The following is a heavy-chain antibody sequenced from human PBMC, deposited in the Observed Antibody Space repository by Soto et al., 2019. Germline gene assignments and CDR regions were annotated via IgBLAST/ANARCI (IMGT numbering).Heavy chain of an antibody. CDR2: INPATGAA. Sequence: QLHLVHSGAVVKKPGASVTVSCSASGYPVTAYYMHWVRQAPGRGLEWMGGINPATGAAKYTQTFQGRGTMTRDTSTNTVFMELSGLTSEDTAVFYCARGGGVGVAGSAAFDMWGQGTLVTVSS. D-gene: IGHD3-3*01. CDR1: GYPVTAYY. J-gene: IGHJ3*02. V-gene: IGHV1-2*02. CDR3: ARGGGVGVAGSAAFDM.